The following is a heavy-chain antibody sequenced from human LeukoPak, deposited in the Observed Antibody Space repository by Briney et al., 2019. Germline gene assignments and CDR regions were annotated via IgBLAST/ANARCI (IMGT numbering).Heavy chain of an antibody. D-gene: IGHD2-15*01. V-gene: IGHV6-1*01. Sequence: SQTLSLTCAISGDSVSSNSAAWNWIRQSPSRGLEWLGRTYYRSKWYNDYAVSVKSRITINPDTSKNQFSLQLNSVTPEDTAVCYCARDSSGYCSGGSCYGSDYYYYGMDVWGQGTTVTVSS. CDR2: TYYRSKWYN. CDR1: GDSVSSNSAA. CDR3: ARDSSGYCSGGSCYGSDYYYYGMDV. J-gene: IGHJ6*02.